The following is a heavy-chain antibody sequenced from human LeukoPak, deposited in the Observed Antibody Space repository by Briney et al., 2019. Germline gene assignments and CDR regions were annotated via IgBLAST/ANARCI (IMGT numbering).Heavy chain of an antibody. CDR2: IISSSSYT. J-gene: IGHJ4*02. CDR1: GFTFSDYY. V-gene: IGHV3-11*06. Sequence: PGGSLRLSCAAAGFTFSDYYMSWIRPAPGKGLEWGSYIISSSSYTNYADSVKGRFTISRDNAKNSLYLQMSSLRAEDTGVYYCARGSVHCSGGSCYLDYWGQGTLVTVSS. CDR3: ARGSVHCSGGSCYLDY. D-gene: IGHD2-15*01.